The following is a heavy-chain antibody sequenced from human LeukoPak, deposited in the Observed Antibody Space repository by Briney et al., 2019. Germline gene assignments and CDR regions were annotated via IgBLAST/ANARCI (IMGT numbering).Heavy chain of an antibody. Sequence: GGSLRLSCAASGFILSSYWMSWVRQAPGKGLEWVANINQDGSEKYYVDSVKGRFTISRDNAKNSLYLQMNSLKDEDTSVYYCASSRNWGQGPLVTVSS. CDR1: GFILSSYW. CDR2: INQDGSEK. V-gene: IGHV3-7*02. J-gene: IGHJ4*02. CDR3: ASSRN.